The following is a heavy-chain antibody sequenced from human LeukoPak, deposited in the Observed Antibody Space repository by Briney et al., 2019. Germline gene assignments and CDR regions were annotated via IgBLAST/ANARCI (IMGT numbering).Heavy chain of an antibody. CDR3: ARGGVWQLAYFDY. Sequence: SETLSLTCAAYGGSFSGYYWGWVRQPPGKGLEWMGEINHSGTTNYNPSIKSRVTISIDRSKNQFSPNLSSVTAADTAVYYYARGGVWQLAYFDYWGQGTLVTLSS. D-gene: IGHD6-13*01. CDR1: GGSFSGYY. CDR2: INHSGTT. V-gene: IGHV4-34*01. J-gene: IGHJ4*02.